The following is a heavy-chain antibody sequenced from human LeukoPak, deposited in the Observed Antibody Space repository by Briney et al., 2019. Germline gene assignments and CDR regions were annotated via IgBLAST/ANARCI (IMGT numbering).Heavy chain of an antibody. D-gene: IGHD2-2*01. Sequence: SETLSLTCAVYGGSFSGYYWSWIRQPPGKGLEWIGEINHSGSTNYNPSLKSRVTILVDTSKNQFSLKLSSVTAADTAVYYCARGFIVVVPAVSKYYYYYYGMDVWGQGTTVTVSS. J-gene: IGHJ6*02. CDR3: ARGFIVVVPAVSKYYYYYYGMDV. V-gene: IGHV4-34*01. CDR2: INHSGST. CDR1: GGSFSGYY.